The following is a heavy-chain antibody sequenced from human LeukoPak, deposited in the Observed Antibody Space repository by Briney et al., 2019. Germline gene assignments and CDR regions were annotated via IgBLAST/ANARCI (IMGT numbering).Heavy chain of an antibody. CDR1: GGSISSYY. Sequence: SETLSLTCTVSGGSISSYYWSWIRQPPGKGLEWIGYVYYTGSTNYNPSLKSRVTMSVDRSKNQFSLNLSSVTAADTAVYYCARGRLSSASDFDYWGQGTLVTVSS. CDR3: ARGRLSSASDFDY. J-gene: IGHJ4*02. CDR2: VYYTGST. D-gene: IGHD6-6*01. V-gene: IGHV4-59*01.